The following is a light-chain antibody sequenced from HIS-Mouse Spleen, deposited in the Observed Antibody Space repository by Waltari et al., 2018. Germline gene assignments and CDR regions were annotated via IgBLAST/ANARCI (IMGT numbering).Light chain of an antibody. J-gene: IGKJ3*01. V-gene: IGKV3-15*01. Sequence: EIVMTQSPATLSVSPGERATLPCRASQSVSSNLAWYQQKPGQAPRLLIYGASTRATGIPARFSGSGSGTEFTLTISSMQSEDFAVYYCQQYNNWPRVFGPGTKVDIK. CDR1: QSVSSN. CDR3: QQYNNWPRV. CDR2: GAS.